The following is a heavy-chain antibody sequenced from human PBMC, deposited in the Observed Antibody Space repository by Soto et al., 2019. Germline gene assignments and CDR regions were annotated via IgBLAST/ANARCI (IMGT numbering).Heavy chain of an antibody. V-gene: IGHV3-48*02. CDR3: ARETAWELLGLDY. J-gene: IGHJ4*02. CDR2: ISSIGTTI. D-gene: IGHD1-26*01. Sequence: PGGSLRLSCAASGFTFNSYSMNWVRQAPGKGLEWVSYISSIGTTIYYADSVKGRFTISRDKAKNSLHLQMNSLRDEDTAVCFCARETAWELLGLDYWGQGTLVTVSS. CDR1: GFTFNSYS.